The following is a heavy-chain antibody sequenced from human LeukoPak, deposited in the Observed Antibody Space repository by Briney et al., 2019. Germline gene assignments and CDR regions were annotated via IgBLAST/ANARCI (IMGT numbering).Heavy chain of an antibody. D-gene: IGHD3-22*01. CDR1: GGTFSSYA. J-gene: IGHJ3*02. CDR3: ARRSDSSGYYLSDAFDI. CDR2: IIPIFGTA. V-gene: IGHV1-69*05. Sequence: GASVKVSCKASGGTFSSYAISWVRQAPGQGLEWMGGIIPIFGTANYAQKFQGRVTITTDESTSTAHMELSGLRSEDTAVYYCARRSDSSGYYLSDAFDIWGQGTTVTVSS.